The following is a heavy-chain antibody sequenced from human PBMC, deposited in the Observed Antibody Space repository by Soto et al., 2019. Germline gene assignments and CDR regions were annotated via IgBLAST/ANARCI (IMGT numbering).Heavy chain of an antibody. CDR3: ARDPHVMITVGGVIVITLDAFDI. CDR1: GYTFTSYG. Sequence: GASVKVSCKASGYTFTSYGISWVRQAPGQGLEWMGWISAYNGNTNYAQKLQGRVTMTTDTSTSTAYMELRSLRSDDTAVYYCARDPHVMITVGGVIVITLDAFDIWGQGTMVTVSS. V-gene: IGHV1-18*01. J-gene: IGHJ3*02. CDR2: ISAYNGNT. D-gene: IGHD3-16*02.